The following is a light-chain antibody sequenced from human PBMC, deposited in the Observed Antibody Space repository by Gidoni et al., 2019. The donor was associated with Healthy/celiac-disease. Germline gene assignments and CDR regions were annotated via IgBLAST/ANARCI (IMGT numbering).Light chain of an antibody. J-gene: IGLJ2*01. V-gene: IGLV1-44*01. CDR2: INN. CDR1: SSNIGTNS. CDR3: AAWDDSLNGVV. Sequence: QSVLTQPPSASGTPGQRVTISCSGTSSNIGTNSVNWYQQFPGTAPKLLIYINNHPPSGVPDRFSGSKSGTSASLAISGLQSEDEADYYCAAWDDSLNGVVFGGGTKLTVL.